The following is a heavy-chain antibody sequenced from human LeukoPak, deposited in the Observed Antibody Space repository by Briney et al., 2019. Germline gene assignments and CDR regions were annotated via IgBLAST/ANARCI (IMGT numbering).Heavy chain of an antibody. CDR3: ARGLKAGVLRFLEWSKSGFDY. CDR2: MNPNSGNT. J-gene: IGHJ4*02. CDR1: GYIFTSFD. D-gene: IGHD3-3*01. V-gene: IGHV1-8*03. Sequence: ASVKVSCKASGYIFTSFDINWVRQAPGQGLEWMGWMNPNSGNTGYAQKFQGRVTITRNTSISTAYMELSSLRSEDTAVYYCARGLKAGVLRFLEWSKSGFDYWGQGTLVTVSS.